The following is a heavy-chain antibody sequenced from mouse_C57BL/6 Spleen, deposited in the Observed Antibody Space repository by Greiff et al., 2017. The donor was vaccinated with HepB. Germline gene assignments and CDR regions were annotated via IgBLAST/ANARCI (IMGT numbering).Heavy chain of an antibody. V-gene: IGHV10-1*01. Sequence: EVQGVESGGGLVQPKGSLKLSCAASGFSFNTYAMNWVRQAPGKGLEWVARIRSKSNNYATYYADSVKDRFTISRDDSESMLYLQMNNLKTEDTAMYYCVRIGDDYDEFAYWGQGTLVTVSA. CDR3: VRIGDDYDEFAY. J-gene: IGHJ3*01. CDR1: GFSFNTYA. CDR2: IRSKSNNYAT. D-gene: IGHD2-4*01.